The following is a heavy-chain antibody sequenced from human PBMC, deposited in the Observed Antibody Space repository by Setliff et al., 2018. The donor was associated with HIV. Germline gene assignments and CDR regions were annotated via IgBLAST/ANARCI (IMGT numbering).Heavy chain of an antibody. CDR2: ISDRGGSI. V-gene: IGHV3-23*01. Sequence: GGSLRLSCEASGISFSSYAMTWVRQAPGKGLQWVSGISDRGGSIYYAESVRGRFTISRDNSKNTLYLQMSSLRVDDTAVYYCATANRMVVIGVSTPGWTLWGQGALVTVS. CDR3: ATANRMVVIGVSTPGWTL. J-gene: IGHJ4*02. D-gene: IGHD2-21*01. CDR1: GISFSSYA.